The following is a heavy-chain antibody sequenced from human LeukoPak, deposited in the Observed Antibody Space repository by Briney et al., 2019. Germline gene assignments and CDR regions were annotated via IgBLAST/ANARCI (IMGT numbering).Heavy chain of an antibody. J-gene: IGHJ5*02. Sequence: ASVKVSCKASGYTFTGYYMHWVRQAPGQGLEWMGWINPNSGGTNYPQKFQGRVTMTRDTSISTVYMELSRLRSDDTAVYYCARTPPFGYCSSTSCYKNWFDPWGQGTLVTVSS. CDR2: INPNSGGT. D-gene: IGHD2-2*03. CDR1: GYTFTGYY. CDR3: ARTPPFGYCSSTSCYKNWFDP. V-gene: IGHV1-2*02.